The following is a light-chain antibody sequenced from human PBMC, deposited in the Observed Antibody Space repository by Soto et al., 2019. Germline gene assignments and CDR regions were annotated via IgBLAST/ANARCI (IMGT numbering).Light chain of an antibody. CDR2: EVN. Sequence: QSALTQPPSVSGSPGQSVTISCTGTSSDVGNYNRVSWYQQPPGTAPKLIIYEVNNRPSGVPDRFSGSKSGNTASLTISGLQADDEANYFCSLYTTSTTRVVFGGGTKLTLL. CDR1: SSDVGNYNR. V-gene: IGLV2-18*01. J-gene: IGLJ2*01. CDR3: SLYTTSTTRVV.